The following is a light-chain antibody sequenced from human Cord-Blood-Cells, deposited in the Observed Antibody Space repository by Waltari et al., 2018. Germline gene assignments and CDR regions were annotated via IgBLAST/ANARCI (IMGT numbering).Light chain of an antibody. Sequence: QSALTQPRSVSGSPGQSVTISCTGTSSDVGGYNYVSWYQQHPGKAPKLMIYDVSKRPSGVPDRFSGSKSGNTASRTISGLQAEDEADYYCCSYAGSYTFSVFGTGTKVTVL. J-gene: IGLJ1*01. CDR3: CSYAGSYTFSV. CDR1: SSDVGGYNY. V-gene: IGLV2-11*01. CDR2: DVS.